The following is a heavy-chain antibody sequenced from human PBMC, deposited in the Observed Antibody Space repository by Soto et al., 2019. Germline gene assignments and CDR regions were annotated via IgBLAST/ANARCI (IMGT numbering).Heavy chain of an antibody. CDR1: GFTFRNYA. Sequence: EVQLLESGGGLVQPGGSLRLSCAASGFTFRNYAMSWVRQAPGKGLEWVSTISGSGGSTFYADSVKGRVTISRDNSRNTLYLQMNSLRNDDTSIYFCARVDDILTGPVFDYWGQGTLVTVHS. D-gene: IGHD3-9*01. J-gene: IGHJ4*02. CDR2: ISGSGGST. V-gene: IGHV3-23*01. CDR3: ARVDDILTGPVFDY.